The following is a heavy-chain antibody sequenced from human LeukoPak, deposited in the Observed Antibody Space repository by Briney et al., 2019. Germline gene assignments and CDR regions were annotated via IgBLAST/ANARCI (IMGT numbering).Heavy chain of an antibody. CDR2: INHSGST. J-gene: IGHJ4*02. V-gene: IGHV4-39*07. CDR3: ARDYYDSSGYYGIDY. D-gene: IGHD3-22*01. Sequence: PSETLSLTCTVSGGSVSSGTYYWTWIRQPPGKGLEWIGEINHSGSTNYNPSLKSRVTISVDTSKNQFSLKLSSVTAADTAVYYCARDYYDSSGYYGIDYWGQGTLVTVSS. CDR1: GGSVSSGTYY.